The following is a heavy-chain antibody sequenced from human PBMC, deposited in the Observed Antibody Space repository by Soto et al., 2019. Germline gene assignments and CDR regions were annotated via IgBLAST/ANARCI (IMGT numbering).Heavy chain of an antibody. J-gene: IGHJ3*02. D-gene: IGHD2-2*02. Sequence: QVQLQESGPGLVKPSQTLSLTCTVSGGSISSGGYYWSWIRQHPGKGLEWIGYIYYSGSTYYNPSRQSRVTISVDTSKNQFSLKLSSVTAADTAVYYCARDWGYCSSTSCYTGVAFDIWGQGTMVTVSS. CDR1: GGSISSGGYY. V-gene: IGHV4-31*03. CDR3: ARDWGYCSSTSCYTGVAFDI. CDR2: IYYSGST.